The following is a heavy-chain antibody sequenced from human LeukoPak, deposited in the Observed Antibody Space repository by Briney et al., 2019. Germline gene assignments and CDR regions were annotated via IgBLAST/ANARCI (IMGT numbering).Heavy chain of an antibody. Sequence: GGSLRLSCAASGFTFSNYWMSWVRQAPGKGLEWVANIKQDGSEKYYVDSVKGRFTISRDNAKNSLYLQMNSLRAEDTAVYYCARGAKYYYDSSGYTPYYYGMDVWGQGTTVTVSS. V-gene: IGHV3-7*01. CDR3: ARGAKYYYDSSGYTPYYYGMDV. D-gene: IGHD3-22*01. CDR2: IKQDGSEK. J-gene: IGHJ6*02. CDR1: GFTFSNYW.